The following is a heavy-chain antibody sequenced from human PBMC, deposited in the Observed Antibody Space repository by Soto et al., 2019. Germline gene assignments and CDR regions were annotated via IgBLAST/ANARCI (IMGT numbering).Heavy chain of an antibody. CDR2: INAGNGNT. V-gene: IGHV1-3*01. Sequence: ASVRVSCKASGYTFTSYAMHWVCQAPGQRLEWMGWINAGNGNTKYSQKFQGRVTITRDTSASTAYMELSSLRSEDTAVYYCASNLYSSGWYWFDPWGQGTLVTVSS. J-gene: IGHJ5*02. D-gene: IGHD6-19*01. CDR1: GYTFTSYA. CDR3: ASNLYSSGWYWFDP.